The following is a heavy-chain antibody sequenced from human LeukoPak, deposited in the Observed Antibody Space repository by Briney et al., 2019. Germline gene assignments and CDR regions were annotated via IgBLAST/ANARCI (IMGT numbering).Heavy chain of an antibody. Sequence: PGGSLRLSCAASGFIVSHNYMTWVRQAPGKGLEWISVIYIDGTTYYADSVKGRFTISRDNSKNSLFVQMNSLRAEDTAVYFCAKSRSGSANWALQIFDNWGQGTLVTVSS. D-gene: IGHD1-1*01. CDR3: AKSRSGSANWALQIFDN. J-gene: IGHJ4*02. CDR1: GFIVSHNY. V-gene: IGHV3-53*01. CDR2: IYIDGTT.